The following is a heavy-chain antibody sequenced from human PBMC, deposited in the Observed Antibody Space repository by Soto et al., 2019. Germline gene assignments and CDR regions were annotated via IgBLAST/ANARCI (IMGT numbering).Heavy chain of an antibody. CDR2: ISAYNGNT. CDR3: ARLSSRDSSGWYWGYFDY. Sequence: ASVKVSCKASGYTFTSYGISGVRQAPGQGLEWMGWISAYNGNTNYAQKLQGRVTMTTDTSTSTAYMELRSLRSDDTAVYYCARLSSRDSSGWYWGYFDYWGQGTLVTVSS. D-gene: IGHD6-19*01. CDR1: GYTFTSYG. J-gene: IGHJ4*02. V-gene: IGHV1-18*01.